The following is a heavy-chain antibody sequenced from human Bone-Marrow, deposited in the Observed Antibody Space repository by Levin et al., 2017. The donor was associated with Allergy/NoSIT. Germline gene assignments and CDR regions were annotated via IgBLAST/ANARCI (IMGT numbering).Heavy chain of an antibody. J-gene: IGHJ4*02. D-gene: IGHD3-22*01. V-gene: IGHV4-4*02. CDR2: ISHSGTT. Sequence: SQTLSLTCAVYGASVTINNWWSWVRQSPGGGLEWIGAISHSGTTNYNPSLNSRITISLDKSKNQFSLKLNSVTAADTAVYYCARPGFNYFDIASSYSALDYWGQGTLVTVSS. CDR1: GASVTINNW. CDR3: ARPGFNYFDIASSYSALDY.